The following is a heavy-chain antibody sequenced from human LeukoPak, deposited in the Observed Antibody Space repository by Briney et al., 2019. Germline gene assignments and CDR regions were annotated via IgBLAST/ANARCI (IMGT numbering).Heavy chain of an antibody. CDR1: GFTFSSYG. V-gene: IGHV3-23*01. D-gene: IGHD5-18*01. J-gene: IGHJ4*02. CDR2: ISGSGGST. Sequence: GGSLRLSCAAYGFTFSSYGMSWVRQAPGKGLEWVSAISGSGGSTYYADSVKGRFTISRDNSKNTLYLQMNSLRAEDTAVYYCAKDRGYSYGYFDYWGQGTLVTVSS. CDR3: AKDRGYSYGYFDY.